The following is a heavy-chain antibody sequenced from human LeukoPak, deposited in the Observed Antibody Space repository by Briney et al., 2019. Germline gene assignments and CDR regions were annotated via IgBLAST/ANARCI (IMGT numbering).Heavy chain of an antibody. CDR2: ISGSGDNT. D-gene: IGHD3-22*01. Sequence: GGSLRLSCAASGFTISSYAMSWVRQAPGKGLEWVSGISGSGDNTYYADSVKGRFTISRDNSKNTLYVQVNSLGTEDTAAYYCAKGSYYDSSGSFYFDYWGQGTLVTVSS. V-gene: IGHV3-23*01. CDR3: AKGSYYDSSGSFYFDY. CDR1: GFTISSYA. J-gene: IGHJ4*02.